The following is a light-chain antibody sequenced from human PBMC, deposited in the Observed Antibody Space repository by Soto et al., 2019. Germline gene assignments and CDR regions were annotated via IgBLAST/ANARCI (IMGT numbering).Light chain of an antibody. J-gene: IGKJ4*01. CDR1: QDISKY. V-gene: IGKV1-33*01. Sequence: DTQMTQSASSLPASVGDTVTISCQASQDISKYLNWFQQRPGKAPKLLIYDVFNVETGVPSRFSGRGSGTDFSLIINNLQPEDFATYYCQQYDQLPITFGGGTKVDI. CDR3: QQYDQLPIT. CDR2: DVF.